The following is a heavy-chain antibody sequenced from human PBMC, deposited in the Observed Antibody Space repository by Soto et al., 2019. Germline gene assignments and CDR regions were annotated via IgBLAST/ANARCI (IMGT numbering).Heavy chain of an antibody. D-gene: IGHD3-22*01. Sequence: EVQLLESGGGRVQPGGSLRLSCAASGFTFSTYWVHWVRQAPGKALVLVSRINRDGTPTTYADSVKVRFTISRDNAKNTAYLQMNSLRAEYTAVGYWARGGTFYSDISGHYPVWGQGPLVTVSS. CDR3: ARGGTFYSDISGHYPV. V-gene: IGHV3-74*01. J-gene: IGHJ4*02. CDR2: INRDGTPT. CDR1: GFTFSTYW.